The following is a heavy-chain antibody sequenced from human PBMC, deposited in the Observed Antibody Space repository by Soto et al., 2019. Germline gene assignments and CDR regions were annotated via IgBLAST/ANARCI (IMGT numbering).Heavy chain of an antibody. CDR1: GYTFTGYY. CDR3: ARGITIFGVVPNGLFDY. V-gene: IGHV1-2*02. D-gene: IGHD3-3*01. J-gene: IGHJ4*02. CDR2: INPNSGGT. Sequence: GSSVKVSCKASGYTFTGYYMHWVRQAPGQGLEWMGWINPNSGGTNYAQKFQGRVTMTRDTSISTAYMELSRLRSDDTAVYYCARGITIFGVVPNGLFDYWGQGTLVIVSS.